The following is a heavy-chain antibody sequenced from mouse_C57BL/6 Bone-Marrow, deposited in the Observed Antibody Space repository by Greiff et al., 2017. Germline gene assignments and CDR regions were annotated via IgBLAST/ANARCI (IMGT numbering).Heavy chain of an antibody. CDR2: IYPGDGDT. CDR1: GYAFSSSW. Sequence: VQLKESGPELVKPGASVKISCKASGYAFSSSWMTWVKQRPGKGLEWIGRIYPGDGDTNYNGKFKGKATLTADKSSSTAYMQLSSLTSEDSAVYCCARGGYDAWFAYWGQGTLVTVSA. D-gene: IGHD2-2*01. V-gene: IGHV1-82*01. J-gene: IGHJ3*01. CDR3: ARGGYDAWFAY.